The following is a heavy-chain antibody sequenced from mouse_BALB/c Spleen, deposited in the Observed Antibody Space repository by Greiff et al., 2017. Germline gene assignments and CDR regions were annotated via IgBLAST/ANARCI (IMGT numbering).Heavy chain of an antibody. Sequence: EVQLQQSGTVLARPGASVKMSCKASGYTFTSYWMHWVKQRPGQGLEWIGDIYPGNSDTSYNQKFKGKAKLTADTATSTAYMELSSLTNEDSAVYYCTRRSYYGTYYAMDYWGQGTSVTVSS. CDR3: TRRSYYGTYYAMDY. J-gene: IGHJ4*01. V-gene: IGHV1-5*01. CDR1: GYTFTSYW. D-gene: IGHD2-1*01. CDR2: IYPGNSDT.